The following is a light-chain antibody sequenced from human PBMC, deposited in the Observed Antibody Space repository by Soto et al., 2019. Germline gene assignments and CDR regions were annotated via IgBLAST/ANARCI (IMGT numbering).Light chain of an antibody. CDR1: QSIFRS. CDR2: AAS. Sequence: DIQMTHSPPSLSASEGDRVTITCRASQSIFRSLNWYQQKPGKAPKLLIYAASNLQSGVPSRFSGSESGTDFILTISSLQPEDFATYYCQQIYAAPVTFGQGTKVEIK. CDR3: QQIYAAPVT. J-gene: IGKJ1*01. V-gene: IGKV1-39*01.